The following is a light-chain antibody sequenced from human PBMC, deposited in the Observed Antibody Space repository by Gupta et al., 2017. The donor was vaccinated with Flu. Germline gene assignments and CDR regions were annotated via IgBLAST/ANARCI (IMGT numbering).Light chain of an antibody. V-gene: IGKV1-33*01. J-gene: IGKJ5*01. CDR1: QDISNY. CDR3: QQGVT. CDR2: EAS. Sequence: QLTQSPSSLSASVGDRVTRSCRASQDISNYLKWYQQKLGKAPKLLISEASNLQVGVPSRSSGSGSGTHLTLTISSLQPEDFGTYYCQQGVTFGQGTRLDIK.